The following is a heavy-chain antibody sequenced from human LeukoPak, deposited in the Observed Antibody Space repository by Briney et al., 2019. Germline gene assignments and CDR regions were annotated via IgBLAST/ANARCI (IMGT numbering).Heavy chain of an antibody. V-gene: IGHV4-59*08. CDR1: GGSISSYY. D-gene: IGHD6-13*01. Sequence: SETLSLTCTVPGGSISSYYWSWIRQPPGKGLEWIGYIYYSGSTTYNPSLKSRVTISVDTSKNQFSLKLNSVTAADTAVYYCARRLPGSHLPVFDYWGQGTLVTVSS. CDR2: IYYSGST. CDR3: ARRLPGSHLPVFDY. J-gene: IGHJ4*02.